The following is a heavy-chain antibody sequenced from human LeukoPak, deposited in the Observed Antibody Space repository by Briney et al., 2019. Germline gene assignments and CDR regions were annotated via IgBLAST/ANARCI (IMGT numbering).Heavy chain of an antibody. J-gene: IGHJ5*02. CDR1: GGSISSSNYC. D-gene: IGHD3-3*01. CDR3: ARHSGLRSPFDP. CDR2: VFYSGTT. Sequence: SETLSLTCTVSGGSISSSNYCWSWIRQPPGKGLEWIGNVFYSGTTYYYPSLKSRVTISVDTSKNQFSLKLSSVTAADTAVYYCARHSGLRSPFDPWGQGTLVTVSS. V-gene: IGHV4-39*01.